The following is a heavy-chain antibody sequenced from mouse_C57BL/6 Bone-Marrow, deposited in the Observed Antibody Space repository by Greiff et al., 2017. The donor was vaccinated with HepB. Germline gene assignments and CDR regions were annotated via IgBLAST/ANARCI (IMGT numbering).Heavy chain of an antibody. J-gene: IGHJ1*03. CDR2: ISSGSSTI. Sequence: EVKLVESGGGLVKPGGSLKLSCAASGFTFSDYGMHWVRQAPEKGLEWVAYISSGSSTIYYADTVKGRFTISRDNAKNTLFLQMTSLRSEDTAMYYCARLYYGSSRYFDVWGTGTTVTVSS. V-gene: IGHV5-17*01. CDR1: GFTFSDYG. CDR3: ARLYYGSSRYFDV. D-gene: IGHD1-1*01.